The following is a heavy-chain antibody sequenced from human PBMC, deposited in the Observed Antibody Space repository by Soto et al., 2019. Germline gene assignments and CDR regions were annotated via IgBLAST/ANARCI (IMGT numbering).Heavy chain of an antibody. CDR2: INPYNEYT. V-gene: IGHV1-18*01. CDR1: DYSFSSYA. Sequence: QIQLVQYGAEVKKPGASVKVSCKASDYSFSSYAISWVRQAPGQGLEWMGWINPYNEYTNYAQRFQCRVSMTTDTSTSTAYMERRSLRFADTATYYCVREEVTRPELGFDYWGQGTLVTVSS. J-gene: IGHJ4*02. D-gene: IGHD2-21*02. CDR3: VREEVTRPELGFDY.